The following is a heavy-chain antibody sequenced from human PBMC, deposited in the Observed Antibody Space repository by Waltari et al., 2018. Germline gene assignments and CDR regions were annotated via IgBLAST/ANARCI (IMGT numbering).Heavy chain of an antibody. CDR1: GFTFTSYA. CDR2: MSGRGGAT. J-gene: IGHJ4*02. CDR3: KGQTDY. Sequence: VRLVESGGGLVQPGGSLRLSCAASGFTFTSYAMSLVRQAPGKGLGWVSAMSGRGGATYYAESMKGRFTISRDNSKNTVYLKINSLRAEDTAIYYCKGQTDYWGQGTLVTVSS. V-gene: IGHV3-23*04.